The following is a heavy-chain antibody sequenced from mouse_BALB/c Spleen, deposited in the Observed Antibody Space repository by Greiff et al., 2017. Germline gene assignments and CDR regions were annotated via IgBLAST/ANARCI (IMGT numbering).Heavy chain of an antibody. V-gene: IGHV5-6*01. CDR3: ARPGYDYYKAY. CDR1: GFTFSSYG. J-gene: IGHJ3*01. CDR2: ISSCGSYT. Sequence: EVHLVESGGDLVKPGGSLKLSCAASGFTFSSYGMSWVRQTPDKRLEWVATISSCGSYTYYPDSVKGRFTISRDNAKTTLYLQMSSLKSEDTAMYYCARPGYDYYKAYWGQGTLVTVSA. D-gene: IGHD2-4*01.